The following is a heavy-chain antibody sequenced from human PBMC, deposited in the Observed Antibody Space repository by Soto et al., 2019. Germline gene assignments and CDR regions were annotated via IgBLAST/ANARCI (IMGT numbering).Heavy chain of an antibody. Sequence: EVQLLESGGGLVQPGGSLRLSCAASGFTFSSYAMSWVRQAPGKGLEWVSAISGSGGSTYYADSVKGRFTISRDNSKNTMYLQMNSLRAEDTAVYYCAKDFSLVGATFLWDYWGQGTLVTVSS. CDR2: ISGSGGST. CDR1: GFTFSSYA. J-gene: IGHJ4*02. V-gene: IGHV3-23*01. CDR3: AKDFSLVGATFLWDY. D-gene: IGHD1-26*01.